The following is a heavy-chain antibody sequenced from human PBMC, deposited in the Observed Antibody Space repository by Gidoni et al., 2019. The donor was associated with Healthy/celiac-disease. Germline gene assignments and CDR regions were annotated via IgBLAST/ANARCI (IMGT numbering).Heavy chain of an antibody. J-gene: IGHJ6*02. CDR3: AKDRYDFWSGYPFGGMDV. CDR2: ISYDGSKK. V-gene: IGHV3-30*18. Sequence: QVHLVESGGRVVQPGRSLRLSCAASVFTFSSDGMHVVRQAPGKGLEWVAVISYDGSKKYYADSVKGRFTISRDNSKNTLYLQMNSLRAEDTAVYYCAKDRYDFWSGYPFGGMDVWGQGTTVTVSS. D-gene: IGHD3-3*01. CDR1: VFTFSSDG.